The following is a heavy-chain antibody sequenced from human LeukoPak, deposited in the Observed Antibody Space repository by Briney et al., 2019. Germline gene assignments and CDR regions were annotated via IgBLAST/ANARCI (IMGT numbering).Heavy chain of an antibody. CDR3: ARGEYGSGSSHYYYYYMDV. Sequence: GGSLRLSCAASGFTFSSYSMNWVRQAPGKGLEWVSFISSSSSYIYYADSVKGRFTISRDNAKNSLYLQMNSLRAEDTAVYYCARGEYGSGSSHYYYYYMDVWGKGTTVTISS. CDR1: GFTFSSYS. V-gene: IGHV3-21*01. CDR2: ISSSSSYI. D-gene: IGHD3-10*01. J-gene: IGHJ6*03.